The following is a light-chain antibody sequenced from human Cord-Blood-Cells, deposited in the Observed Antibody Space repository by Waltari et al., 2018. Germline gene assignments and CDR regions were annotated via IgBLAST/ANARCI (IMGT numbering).Light chain of an antibody. V-gene: IGLV2-23*03. Sequence: QSALTQPASVSGSPGQSITISCTGTSSHVGSYNLFSWYQQHPGKAPKLMIYEGSKRPSGVSNRFSGSKSGNTASLTISGLQAEDEADYYCCSYAGSSTFFGTGTKVTVL. CDR2: EGS. CDR3: CSYAGSSTF. CDR1: SSHVGSYNL. J-gene: IGLJ1*01.